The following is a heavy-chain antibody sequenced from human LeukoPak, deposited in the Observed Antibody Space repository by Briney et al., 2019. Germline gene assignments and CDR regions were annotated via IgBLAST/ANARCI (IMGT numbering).Heavy chain of an antibody. CDR1: GFTVSSNY. Sequence: NSGGSLRLSCAASGFTVSSNYMSWVRQAPGKGLEWVSSVSRRSSFIFYADSVQGRFTISRDDAKDSLFLQMNSLRAEDTAVYYCARVSDAYDYFFDYWGQGTLVTVSS. V-gene: IGHV3-21*01. J-gene: IGHJ4*02. CDR3: ARVSDAYDYFFDY. CDR2: VSRRSSFI. D-gene: IGHD5-12*01.